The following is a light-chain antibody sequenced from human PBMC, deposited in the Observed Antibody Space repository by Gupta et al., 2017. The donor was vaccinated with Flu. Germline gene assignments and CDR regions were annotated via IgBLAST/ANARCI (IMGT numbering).Light chain of an antibody. J-gene: IGLJ3*02. CDR1: GSNIGAGYD. Sequence: QSVLTQPPSVSGAPGQRVTISCTGSGSNIGAGYDVHWYQQLPGTAPKLLIYGNNKRPSGVPDRFSGSKSGPSASLAITGLQAEDEADYYCQSYDSSLGGSRVFGGGTKLTVL. CDR2: GNN. CDR3: QSYDSSLGGSRV. V-gene: IGLV1-40*01.